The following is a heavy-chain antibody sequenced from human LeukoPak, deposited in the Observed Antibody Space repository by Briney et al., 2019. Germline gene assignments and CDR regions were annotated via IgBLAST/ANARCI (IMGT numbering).Heavy chain of an antibody. D-gene: IGHD6-19*01. CDR2: IRSKAYGGTT. J-gene: IGHJ5*02. V-gene: IGHV3-49*04. CDR3: TRDLVYRSGWAGGWFDP. Sequence: GGSLRLSCTASGFTFGDYAMSWVRQAPGKGLEWVGFIRSKAYGGTTEYAASVKGRFTISRDDSKSITYLQMNSLKTEDTAVYYCTRDLVYRSGWAGGWFDPWGQGTLVTVSS. CDR1: GFTFGDYA.